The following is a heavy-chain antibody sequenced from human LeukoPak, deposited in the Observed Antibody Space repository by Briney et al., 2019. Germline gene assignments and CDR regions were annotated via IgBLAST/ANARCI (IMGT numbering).Heavy chain of an antibody. CDR3: ARLKLGAYFDL. CDR1: GGSISNYY. J-gene: IGHJ2*01. D-gene: IGHD3-16*01. Sequence: SETLSLTCTVSGGSISNYYWSWIRQPPGKGLEWIGYIYYSGSTNYNPSLKSRVTISVDASKNQFSLKLSSVTAADTAVYYCARLKLGAYFDLWGRGTLVTVSS. CDR2: IYYSGST. V-gene: IGHV4-59*01.